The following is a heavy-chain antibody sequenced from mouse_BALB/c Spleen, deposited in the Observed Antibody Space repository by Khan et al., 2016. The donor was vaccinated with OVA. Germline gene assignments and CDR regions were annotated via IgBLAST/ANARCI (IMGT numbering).Heavy chain of an antibody. CDR2: IGPGSGSA. V-gene: IGHV1S41*01. D-gene: IGHD1-1*01. Sequence: DLVEPGASVKLSCKASGYTFTSYWINWIKERPGQGLEWIGQIGPGSGSAYYNELFKGKATLTVDTSSSTDYIQLSSLSSDDSAVYFCARSNYFGRCLYAMDYWGQGTSVTVSS. J-gene: IGHJ4*01. CDR1: GYTFTSYW. CDR3: ARSNYFGRCLYAMDY.